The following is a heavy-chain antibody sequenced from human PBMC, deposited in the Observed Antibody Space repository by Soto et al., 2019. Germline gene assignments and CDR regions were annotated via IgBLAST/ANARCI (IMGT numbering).Heavy chain of an antibody. D-gene: IGHD2-21*02. J-gene: IGHJ6*02. CDR2: VFHSGSV. CDR1: CGSISGDYYH. V-gene: IGHV4-30-4*08. CDR3: AREDDGGDRDYYGLDV. Sequence: QVQLQQSGPGLVKPSQTLSLTCTVSCGSISGDYYHWTWIRQSPGKGLEWIGYVFHSGSVVYNPSLKSQLNISVDTSKNQFSLRLSSVTAADTAVYFCAREDDGGDRDYYGLDVWGQGTTVTVSS.